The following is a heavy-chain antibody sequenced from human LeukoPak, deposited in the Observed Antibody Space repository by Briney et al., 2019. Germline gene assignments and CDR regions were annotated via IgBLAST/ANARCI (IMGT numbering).Heavy chain of an antibody. Sequence: ASVKVSCKASGGTFSSYAISWVRQAPGQGLEWMGRIIPILGIANYAQKFQGRVTITADKSTSTAYMELSSLRSEDTAVYYCAIGGYYLGFDPWGQGTLVTVSS. CDR3: AIGGYYLGFDP. D-gene: IGHD3-22*01. CDR1: GGTFSSYA. J-gene: IGHJ5*02. CDR2: IIPILGIA. V-gene: IGHV1-69*04.